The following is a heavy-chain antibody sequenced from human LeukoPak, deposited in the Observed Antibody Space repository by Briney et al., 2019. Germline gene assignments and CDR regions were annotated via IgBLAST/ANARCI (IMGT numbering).Heavy chain of an antibody. CDR2: IYYSGST. CDR1: GGSIRSSSYY. D-gene: IGHD2-2*01. J-gene: IGHJ5*02. V-gene: IGHV4-39*01. CDR3: ARHVHPAGHFHP. Sequence: SETLSLTCTVSGGSIRSSSYYWGWIRQPPGKGLEWIGSIYYSGSTYYNPSIKSRVTISVDTSKNQFSLKLSSVAAADTAVYYGARHVHPAGHFHPWGQRTLVTVSS.